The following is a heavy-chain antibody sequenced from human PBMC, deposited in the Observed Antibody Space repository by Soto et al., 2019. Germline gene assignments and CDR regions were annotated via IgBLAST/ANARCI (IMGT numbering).Heavy chain of an antibody. CDR2: ISGSGGAT. CDR3: AKDQVAVAGSTFDY. CDR1: GFNFRSYA. J-gene: IGHJ4*01. D-gene: IGHD6-19*01. Sequence: GGSKRLSSTASGFNFRSYARSWVRQEPGKGLEWVSAISGSGGATYYADSVKGRFTISRDNSKKTVYLQMNSLRGEDTAVYFCAKDQVAVAGSTFDYWGHGTRVTVSS. V-gene: IGHV3-23*01.